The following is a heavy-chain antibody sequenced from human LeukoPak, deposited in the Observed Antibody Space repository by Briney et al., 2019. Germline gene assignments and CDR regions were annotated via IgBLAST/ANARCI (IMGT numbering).Heavy chain of an antibody. CDR1: GGSISSGSYY. V-gene: IGHV4-61*01. Sequence: SETLSLTCTVSGGSISSGSYYWSWIRQPPGKGLEWIGYIYYSGSTNYNPSLKSRVTISVDTSKNQFSLKLSSVTAADTAVYYCARETYYYEYYYMDVWGKGTRSPSP. CDR3: ARETYYYEYYYMDV. J-gene: IGHJ6*03. CDR2: IYYSGST.